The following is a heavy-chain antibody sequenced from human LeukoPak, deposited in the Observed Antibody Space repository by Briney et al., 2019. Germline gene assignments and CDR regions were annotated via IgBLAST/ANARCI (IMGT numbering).Heavy chain of an antibody. J-gene: IGHJ3*02. CDR3: ARGGRRSYGDDAFDM. CDR1: GFTFNNYW. Sequence: PGGSLRLSCAASGFTFNNYWMNWVRQAPGRGLEWVANIKQDGSEKYSVDSVKGRFTISGDNAKNSLYLQMNSLRAEDTAVYYCARGGRRSYGDDAFDMWGQGTMVTVSS. CDR2: IKQDGSEK. V-gene: IGHV3-7*01. D-gene: IGHD3-16*01.